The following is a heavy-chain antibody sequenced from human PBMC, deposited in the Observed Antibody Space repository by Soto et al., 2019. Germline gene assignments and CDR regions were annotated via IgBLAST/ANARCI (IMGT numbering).Heavy chain of an antibody. CDR2: INPRSGDT. D-gene: IGHD1-26*01. CDR1: GYTFIGYY. V-gene: IGHV1-2*06. Sequence: ASVKVSCKASGYTFIGYYIHWVRQAPGQGLEWMGRINPRSGDTTYAQKFQGRLTMTRDTSISTAYMELSSLRSDDTAVYYCGRDGVGATPLGWFDPWGQGSMVTVYS. J-gene: IGHJ5*02. CDR3: GRDGVGATPLGWFDP.